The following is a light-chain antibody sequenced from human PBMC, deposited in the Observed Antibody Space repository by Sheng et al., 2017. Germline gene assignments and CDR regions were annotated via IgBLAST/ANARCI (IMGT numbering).Light chain of an antibody. CDR2: DAS. J-gene: IGKJ4*01. Sequence: EIVLTQSPATLSLSPGERATLSCRATQSVSRYLAWYQQKPGQAPRLLIYDASNRATDIPARFSGGGSGTDFTLTISSLEPEDLAVYYCQQRDSWPITFGGGTKLEIK. V-gene: IGKV3-11*01. CDR3: QQRDSWPIT. CDR1: QSVSRY.